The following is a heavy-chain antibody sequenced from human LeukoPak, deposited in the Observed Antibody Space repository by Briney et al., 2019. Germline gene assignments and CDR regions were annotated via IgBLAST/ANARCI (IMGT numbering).Heavy chain of an antibody. J-gene: IGHJ3*02. D-gene: IGHD3-22*01. CDR2: ISGSGHNT. CDR1: GFTFSPYA. Sequence: PGGSLRLSCAASGFTFSPYAMSWVRQTPGKRLEWVSAISGSGHNTYYADSVKGRFTISRDNSKNTLYLQMDSLRAEDTAVYYCARQYYDSSGYYYVRVVGVFDIWGQGTMVTVSS. V-gene: IGHV3-23*01. CDR3: ARQYYDSSGYYYVRVVGVFDI.